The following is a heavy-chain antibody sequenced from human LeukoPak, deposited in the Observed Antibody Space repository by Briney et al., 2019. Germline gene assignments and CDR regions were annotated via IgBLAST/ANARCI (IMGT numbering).Heavy chain of an antibody. V-gene: IGHV3-74*01. CDR1: GFTFSRDW. Sequence: GGSLRLSCAASGFTFSRDWMRWVRHEPGKGLVWVSRITSDGSSTIYADSVKGRFTISRDNAKHTVHLQMNSLRVEDTAVYYCARGGNSPGDYWGQGTLVTVSS. CDR3: ARGGNSPGDY. CDR2: ITSDGSST. J-gene: IGHJ4*02. D-gene: IGHD4-23*01.